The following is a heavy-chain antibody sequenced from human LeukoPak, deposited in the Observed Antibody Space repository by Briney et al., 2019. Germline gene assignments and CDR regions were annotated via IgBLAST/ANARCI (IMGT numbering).Heavy chain of an antibody. Sequence: PSETLSLTCTVSGGSISSYYWSWIRQPAGKGLEWIGRIYTSGSTNYNPSLKSRVTISVDKSKNQFSLKLSSVTAADTAVYYCARAVVVVPAATRGYYYMDVWGKGTTVTVSS. CDR3: ARAVVVVPAATRGYYYMDV. V-gene: IGHV4-4*07. CDR1: GGSISSYY. CDR2: IYTSGST. J-gene: IGHJ6*03. D-gene: IGHD2-2*01.